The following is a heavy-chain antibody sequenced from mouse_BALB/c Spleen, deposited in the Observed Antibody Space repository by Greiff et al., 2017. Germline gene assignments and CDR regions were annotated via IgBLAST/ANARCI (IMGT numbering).Heavy chain of an antibody. J-gene: IGHJ4*01. CDR1: GFTFSDYY. CDR2: ISDGGSYT. CDR3: AREDGNYKEGYYAMDY. V-gene: IGHV5-4*02. Sequence: EVNVVESGGGLVKPGGSLKLSCAASGFTFSDYYMYWVRQTPEKRLEWVATISDGGSYTYYPDSVKGRFTISRDNAKNNLYLQMSSLKSEDTAMYYCAREDGNYKEGYYAMDYWGQGTSVTVAS. D-gene: IGHD2-1*01.